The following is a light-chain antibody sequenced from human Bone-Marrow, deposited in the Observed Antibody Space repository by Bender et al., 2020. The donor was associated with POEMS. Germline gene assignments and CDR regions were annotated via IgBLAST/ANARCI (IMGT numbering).Light chain of an antibody. J-gene: IGLJ2*01. CDR1: NIGSES. CDR2: EDS. Sequence: SYELTQPPSVSVSPGQTARITCGGDNIGSESVHWYRQRPGEAPVVVIHEDSDRSSGIPERFSGSNSADTATLTISRVEAGDEADYYCQVWHGSGDVIFGGGTKLTVL. V-gene: IGLV3-21*02. CDR3: QVWHGSGDVI.